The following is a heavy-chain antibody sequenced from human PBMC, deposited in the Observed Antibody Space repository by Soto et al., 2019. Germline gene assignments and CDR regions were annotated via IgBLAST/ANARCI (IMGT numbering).Heavy chain of an antibody. CDR3: ARAGSWHHGPFDY. CDR2: IIPIFGTA. V-gene: IGHV1-69*12. CDR1: GGTFSSYA. D-gene: IGHD6-13*01. Sequence: QVQLVQSGAEVKKPGSSVKVSCKASGGTFSSYAISWVRQAPGQGLEWMGGIIPIFGTANYAQKCQGRVTITADESTSTAYTELSSLRAEDTAVYYCARAGSWHHGPFDYWGQGTLVTVSS. J-gene: IGHJ4*02.